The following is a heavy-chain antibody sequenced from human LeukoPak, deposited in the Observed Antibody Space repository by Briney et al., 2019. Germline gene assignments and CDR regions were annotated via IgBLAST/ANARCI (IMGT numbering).Heavy chain of an antibody. D-gene: IGHD3-9*01. CDR3: ARDYDILTGYYAGDY. V-gene: IGHV1-2*02. Sequence: ASVKVSCKASGYTFTGYYMHWVRQAPGQGLEWMGWINPNSGGTNYAQKFQGRVTMTRDTSISTAYMELSRLRSDDTAVYYCARDYDILTGYYAGDYWGQGTLVTVPS. CDR2: INPNSGGT. J-gene: IGHJ4*02. CDR1: GYTFTGYY.